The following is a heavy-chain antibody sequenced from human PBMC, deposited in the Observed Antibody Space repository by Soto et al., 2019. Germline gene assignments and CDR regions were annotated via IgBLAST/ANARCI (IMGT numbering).Heavy chain of an antibody. V-gene: IGHV3-23*01. CDR3: VKKGPGSLQASCGTGWCRYAFDI. CDR2: ISGGGDGT. Sequence: EVQLLESGGGLVQPGGSLRLSCAASGFTFDSYAMNWVRQAPGKGVEWVSTISGGGDGTYYADTVKGRFTISRDNSQNTVYLQMDSLRVEDTAVSYCVKKGPGSLQASCGTGWCRYAFDIWGQGTMVTVSS. J-gene: IGHJ3*02. CDR1: GFTFDSYA. D-gene: IGHD3-9*01.